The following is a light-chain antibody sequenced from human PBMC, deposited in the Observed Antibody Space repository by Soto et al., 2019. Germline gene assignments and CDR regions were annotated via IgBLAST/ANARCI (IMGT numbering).Light chain of an antibody. CDR1: SSDIGSNNY. Sequence: QSALTQPASVSGSPGQSITISCTGSSSDIGSNNYVSWYQQLPGQAPKLIIYEVSNRPSGVSDRFAGSTAGNTASLSISGLQTEDEADYYCGSYTSATTWVFGGGTKLTVL. J-gene: IGLJ3*02. CDR3: GSYTSATTWV. V-gene: IGLV2-14*03. CDR2: EVS.